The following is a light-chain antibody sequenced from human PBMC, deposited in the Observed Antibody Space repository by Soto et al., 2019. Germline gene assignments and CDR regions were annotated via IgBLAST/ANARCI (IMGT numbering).Light chain of an antibody. V-gene: IGKV1-13*02. CDR2: AAS. CDR3: QQFNSYPVT. J-gene: IGKJ5*01. Sequence: IQLTQSPSSLSASVGDRVTITCRASQGINSALAWSQQKPGKAPKLLIYAASSLERGVPSRFSGSGSGTDFTLTISSLQPEDFATYYCQQFNSYPVTFGQGTRLVSK. CDR1: QGINSA.